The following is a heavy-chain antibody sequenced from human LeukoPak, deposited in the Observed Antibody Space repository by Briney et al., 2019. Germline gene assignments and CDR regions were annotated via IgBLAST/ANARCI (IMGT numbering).Heavy chain of an antibody. CDR3: ARMRDDNLDY. Sequence: GGSLRLSCAASGFTFSSYSINWVRQAPGKGLEWVSSISSTSSYIYYIDSVKGRFTISRGDAKNSLYLQMNSLRAEDTAVYYCARMRDDNLDYWGQGTLVTVSS. V-gene: IGHV3-21*01. CDR2: ISSTSSYI. J-gene: IGHJ4*02. CDR1: GFTFSSYS. D-gene: IGHD5-24*01.